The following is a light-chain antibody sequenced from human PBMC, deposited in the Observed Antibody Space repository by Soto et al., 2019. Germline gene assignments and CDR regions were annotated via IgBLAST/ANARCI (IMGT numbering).Light chain of an antibody. CDR1: QSISSW. CDR2: DAS. J-gene: IGKJ1*01. V-gene: IGKV1-5*01. Sequence: DIQMTQSPSTLSASVGDRVTITCRASQSISSWLAWYQQKPGKAPKLLIYDASSLESGVPSRFSGSGSGTEFTLTISSLQPDDFATYYCQQRGTFGQGTKVGIK. CDR3: QQRGT.